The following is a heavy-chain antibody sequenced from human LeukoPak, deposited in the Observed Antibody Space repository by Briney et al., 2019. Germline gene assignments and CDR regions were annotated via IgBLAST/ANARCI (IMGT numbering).Heavy chain of an antibody. V-gene: IGHV3-48*03. CDR2: ISGSDTST. CDR3: H. J-gene: IGHJ1*01. CDR1: GFSFSVYE. Sequence: GGSLRLSCAASGFSFSVYEMHWVRQAPGRGLEWIADISGSDTSTYYADSVKGRFTISRDNAKNTVSLQMNSLRPEDTGVYYRHWGQGTLVTVSS.